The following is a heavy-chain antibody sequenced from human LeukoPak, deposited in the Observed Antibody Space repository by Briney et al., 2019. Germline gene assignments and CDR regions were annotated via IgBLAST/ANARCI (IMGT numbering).Heavy chain of an antibody. V-gene: IGHV1-18*01. Sequence: ASVKVSCKASGYTFTSYGISWVRQAPGQGLEWTGWISAYNGNTNYAQKLQGRVTMTTDTSTSTAYMELRSLRSDDTAVYYCAREALSWQLVPYYYYGMDVWGQGTTVTVSS. D-gene: IGHD6-13*01. J-gene: IGHJ6*02. CDR2: ISAYNGNT. CDR3: AREALSWQLVPYYYYGMDV. CDR1: GYTFTSYG.